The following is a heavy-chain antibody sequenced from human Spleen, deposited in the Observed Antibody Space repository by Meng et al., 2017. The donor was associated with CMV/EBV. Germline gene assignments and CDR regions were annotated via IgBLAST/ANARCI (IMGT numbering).Heavy chain of an antibody. CDR1: GFTFSDYY. CDR2: ISGNGNTK. Sequence: GESLKISCAASGFTFSDYYISWIRQAPGKGLEWISCISGNGNTKSFADSVKGRFTISRDNSKNTLYLQMNSLRAEDTAVYYCAKDGRGSSGAYYFDYWGQGTLVTVSS. D-gene: IGHD6-6*01. J-gene: IGHJ4*02. CDR3: AKDGRGSSGAYYFDY. V-gene: IGHV3-11*04.